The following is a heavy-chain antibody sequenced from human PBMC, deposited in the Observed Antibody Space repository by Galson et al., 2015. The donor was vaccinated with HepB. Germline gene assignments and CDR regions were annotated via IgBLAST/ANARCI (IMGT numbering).Heavy chain of an antibody. J-gene: IGHJ4*02. CDR1: GGTFSSYA. CDR2: IIPILGIA. Sequence: SVKVSCKASGGTFSSYAISWVRQAPGQGLEWMGRIIPILGIANYAQKFQGRVTITADKSTSTAYMELSSLRSEDTAVYYCARDEVQGYIVATNKARKTFDYWGQGTLVTVSS. V-gene: IGHV1-69*04. D-gene: IGHD5-12*01. CDR3: ARDEVQGYIVATNKARKTFDY.